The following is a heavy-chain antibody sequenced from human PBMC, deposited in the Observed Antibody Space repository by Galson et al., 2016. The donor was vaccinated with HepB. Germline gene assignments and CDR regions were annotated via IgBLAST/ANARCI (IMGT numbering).Heavy chain of an antibody. D-gene: IGHD3-16*01. J-gene: IGHJ1*01. V-gene: IGHV4-4*02. CDR1: GGPIRNSNW. CDR3: TRESGAYVPFGY. Sequence: SETLSPTCAVSGGPIRNSNWWSWVRQPPGRGLEWIGEISHSGITHYNPALKSRVSLSSDMSRDESSLKLNSVTAADTAIYFCTRESGAYVPFGYWGQGALVTVSS. CDR2: ISHSGIT.